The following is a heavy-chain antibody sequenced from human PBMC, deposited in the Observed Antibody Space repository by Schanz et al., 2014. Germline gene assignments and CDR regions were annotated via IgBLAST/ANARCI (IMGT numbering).Heavy chain of an antibody. CDR1: GFGFSIYA. J-gene: IGHJ3*02. CDR2: ISGGGGTT. CDR3: AKGRFGELSAFDI. Sequence: EVQLLESGGGLVQPGGSLRLSCAASGFGFSIYAMHWVRQAPGKGLEWVSAISGGGGTTYYADSVKGRFTISRDNSKNALYLQMNSLRAEDTAVYYCAKGRFGELSAFDIWGQGTMVTDSS. D-gene: IGHD3-10*01. V-gene: IGHV3-23*01.